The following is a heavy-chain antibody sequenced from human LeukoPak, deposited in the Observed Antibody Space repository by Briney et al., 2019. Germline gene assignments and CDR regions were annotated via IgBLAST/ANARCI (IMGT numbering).Heavy chain of an antibody. CDR2: ISNSGST. CDR1: GGSISSHY. V-gene: IGHV4-59*11. D-gene: IGHD2-15*01. J-gene: IGHJ6*03. Sequence: SETLSLTCTVSGGSISSHYWTWIRQSPVKGLEWIGDISNSGSTSYNPSLKSRVTISIDTSKNQFSLKLSSVTAADTAAYYCGRDALVGYFSYYYMDVWGKGTTVTVSS. CDR3: GRDALVGYFSYYYMDV.